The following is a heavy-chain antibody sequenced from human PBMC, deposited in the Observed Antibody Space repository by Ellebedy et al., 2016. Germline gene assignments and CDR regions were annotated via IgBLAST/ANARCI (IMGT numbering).Heavy chain of an antibody. J-gene: IGHJ4*02. CDR1: GYTSTGYY. Sequence: ASVKVSXKASGYTSTGYYMHWVRQAPGQGLEWMGWINPNSGGTNYAQKFQGRVTMTRDTSISTAYMELSRLRSDDTAVYYCARDRRNDYGDYVPFDYWGQGTLVTVSS. CDR3: ARDRRNDYGDYVPFDY. CDR2: INPNSGGT. D-gene: IGHD4-17*01. V-gene: IGHV1-2*02.